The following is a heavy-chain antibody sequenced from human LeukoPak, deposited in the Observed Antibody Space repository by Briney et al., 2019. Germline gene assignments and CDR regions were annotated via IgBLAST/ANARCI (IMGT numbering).Heavy chain of an antibody. CDR1: GGSISSYY. D-gene: IGHD3-10*01. V-gene: IGHV4-59*01. CDR3: ARRASGKNWFDT. J-gene: IGHJ5*02. Sequence: SETLSLTCTVSGGSISSYYWSWIRQPPGKGLEWIGYIYYSGSTTYNPPLKSRVTISVDTSKNQFSLKVNSVTAGDTAVYYCARRASGKNWFDTWGQGTLVTVPS. CDR2: IYYSGST.